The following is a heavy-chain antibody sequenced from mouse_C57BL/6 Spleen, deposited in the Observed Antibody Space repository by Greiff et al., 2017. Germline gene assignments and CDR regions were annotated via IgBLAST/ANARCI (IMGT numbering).Heavy chain of an antibody. V-gene: IGHV1-72*01. D-gene: IGHD1-1*01. CDR1: GYTFTSYW. J-gene: IGHJ1*03. CDR2: IDPNSGGT. CDR3: ARMGITTVFHWYFDV. Sequence: VQLQQPGAELVKPGASVKLSCKASGYTFTSYWMHWVKQRPGRGLEWIGRIDPNSGGTKYNEKFKSKATLTVNKHSSTAYMQLSSLTSEYSAVYYCARMGITTVFHWYFDVWGTGTTVTVSS.